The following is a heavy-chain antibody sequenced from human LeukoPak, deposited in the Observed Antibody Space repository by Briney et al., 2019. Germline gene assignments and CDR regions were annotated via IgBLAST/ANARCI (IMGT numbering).Heavy chain of an antibody. J-gene: IGHJ3*02. CDR3: ASCGGGDCYQGAFDI. V-gene: IGHV4-39*07. CDR1: GGSISSSSYY. CDR2: IYYSGST. Sequence: SETLSLTCTVSGGSISSSSYYWGWIRQPPGKGLEWIGSIYYSGSTYYNPSLKSRVTISVDTSKNQFSLKVSSVTAADTAMYYCASCGGGDCYQGAFDIWGQGTMVTVSS. D-gene: IGHD2-21*02.